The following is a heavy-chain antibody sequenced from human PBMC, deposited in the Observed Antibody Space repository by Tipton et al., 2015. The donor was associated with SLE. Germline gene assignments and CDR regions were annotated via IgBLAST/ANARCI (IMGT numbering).Heavy chain of an antibody. CDR3: ARRGGVGAAMAFDY. D-gene: IGHD1-26*01. Sequence: SLRLSCATSGFTFDDYGMSWVRQDPGKGLEWVSDITWNGGSTGYADSVKGRFTISRDNAKNSLYLQMNSLRAEDTALYYCARRGGVGAAMAFDYWGQGTLVTVSS. V-gene: IGHV3-20*04. J-gene: IGHJ4*02. CDR1: GFTFDDYG. CDR2: ITWNGGST.